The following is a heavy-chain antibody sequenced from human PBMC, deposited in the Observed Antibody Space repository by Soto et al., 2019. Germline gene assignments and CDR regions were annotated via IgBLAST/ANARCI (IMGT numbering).Heavy chain of an antibody. CDR2: ISSSSSTI. V-gene: IGHV3-48*01. D-gene: IGHD2-2*01. Sequence: PGGSLRLSCAASGFTFRSYAMSWVRQAPGKGLEWVSYISSSSSTIYYADSVKGRFTISRDNAKNSLYLQMNSLRAEDTAVYYCAREYCSSTSCLNWFDPWGQGT. CDR1: GFTFRSYA. J-gene: IGHJ5*02. CDR3: AREYCSSTSCLNWFDP.